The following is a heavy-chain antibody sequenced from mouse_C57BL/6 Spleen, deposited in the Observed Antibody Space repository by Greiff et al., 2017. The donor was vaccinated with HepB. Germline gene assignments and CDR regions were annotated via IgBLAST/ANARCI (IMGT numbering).Heavy chain of an antibody. CDR1: GYSITSGYD. V-gene: IGHV3-1*01. CDR2: ISYSGST. J-gene: IGHJ3*01. Sequence: VQLKESGPGMVKPSQSLSLTCTVTGYSITSGYDWHWIRHFPGNKLEWMGYISYSGSTNYNPSLKSRISITHDTSKNHFFLKLNSVTTEDTATYYCARGAYYSNSFAYWGQGTLVTVSA. CDR3: ARGAYYSNSFAY. D-gene: IGHD2-5*01.